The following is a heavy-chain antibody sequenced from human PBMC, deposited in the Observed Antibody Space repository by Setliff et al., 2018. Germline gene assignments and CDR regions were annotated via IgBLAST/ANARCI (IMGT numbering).Heavy chain of an antibody. J-gene: IGHJ6*02. CDR2: LIPFFGTT. CDR1: GGTFSSSG. CDR3: ARDSRQWLEGGASGDMDI. D-gene: IGHD6-19*01. V-gene: IGHV1-69*13. Sequence: SVKVSCKSSGGTFSSSGISWVRQAPGQRPEWMGRLIPFFGTTIYAQKFQGRVTITADQSTSTVFMELNSLRSEDTAFYYCARDSRQWLEGGASGDMDIWGQGTAVTVSS.